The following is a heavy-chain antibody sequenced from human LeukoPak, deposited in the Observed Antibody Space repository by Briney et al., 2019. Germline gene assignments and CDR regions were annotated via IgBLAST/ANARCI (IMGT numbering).Heavy chain of an antibody. J-gene: IGHJ4*02. D-gene: IGHD3-16*01. CDR1: GFIFSGYW. CDR3: AKDEVTSGGGLDS. CDR2: IYSGGIT. V-gene: IGHV3-53*01. Sequence: GGSLRLSCAASGFIFSGYWMNWVRQVPGKGLEWVSVIYSGGITHYADSVAGRFSISRDNSKNTLYLHMNSLRADDTAVYYCAKDEVTSGGGLDSWGQGPLVTVSS.